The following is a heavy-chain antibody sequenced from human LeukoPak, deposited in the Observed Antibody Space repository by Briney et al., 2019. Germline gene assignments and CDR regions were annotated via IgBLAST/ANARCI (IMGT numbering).Heavy chain of an antibody. V-gene: IGHV3-11*01. CDR1: GFTFSDYS. CDR2: ISSIGATI. Sequence: GGSLRLSCAASGFTFSDYSVNWVRQATGKGLEWVSYISSIGATIYYADSVKGRFTISRDNAKNSLYLQMNSLRAEDTALYYCAKLSGALLNWQYYFDCWGQGTLVTVSS. CDR3: AKLSGALLNWQYYFDC. J-gene: IGHJ4*02. D-gene: IGHD7-27*01.